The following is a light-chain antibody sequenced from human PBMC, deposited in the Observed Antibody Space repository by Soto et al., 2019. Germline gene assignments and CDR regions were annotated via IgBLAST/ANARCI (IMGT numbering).Light chain of an antibody. CDR3: QQYDSSWT. CDR1: QSVPSNF. V-gene: IGKV3-20*01. Sequence: PGERATLSCRASQSVPSNFLAWYQQKPGQAPILVIYGVSRRATGIPDRFSGSGSGTDFTLTISRLEPEDFAVYYCQQYDSSWTFGQRNKVEIK. CDR2: GVS. J-gene: IGKJ1*01.